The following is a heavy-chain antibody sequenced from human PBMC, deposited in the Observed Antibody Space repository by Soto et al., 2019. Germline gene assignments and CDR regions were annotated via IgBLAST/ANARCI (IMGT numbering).Heavy chain of an antibody. J-gene: IGHJ4*02. V-gene: IGHV4-34*01. Sequence: QVQLQQWGAGLLKPSETLSLTCTVYGGSFSGNYWSWIRQPPGMGLEWIGEISHSGTTNYNPSLISRVTISVDTSKNQFSLKRSSVTAADTARYYCARGHLPGGNTFYYDYWGQGTLVTVSS. D-gene: IGHD2-15*01. CDR2: ISHSGTT. CDR1: GGSFSGNY. CDR3: ARGHLPGGNTFYYDY.